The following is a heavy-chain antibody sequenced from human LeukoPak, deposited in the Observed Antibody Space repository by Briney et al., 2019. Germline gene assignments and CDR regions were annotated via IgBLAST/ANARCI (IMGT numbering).Heavy chain of an antibody. CDR3: AKGESKDYLNYFDYLNYFDH. V-gene: IGHV3-23*01. CDR2: INISGGST. CDR1: GFTFSNHA. J-gene: IGHJ4*02. D-gene: IGHD2/OR15-2a*01. Sequence: PGGSLRLSCAASGFTFSNHAMSWVRQAPGKGLEWVSTINISGGSTFYADSVKGRFTISRDNSKNTLYLQMNSQRAEDTAVYYCAKGESKDYLNYFDYLNYFDHWGQGALVTVSS.